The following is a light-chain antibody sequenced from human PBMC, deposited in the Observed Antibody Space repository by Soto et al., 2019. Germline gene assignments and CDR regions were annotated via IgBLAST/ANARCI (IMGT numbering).Light chain of an antibody. V-gene: IGLV1-40*01. CDR2: GNI. J-gene: IGLJ1*01. Sequence: QSVLTQPPSVSGAPGQRVTISCTGSSSSIGAGFDVHWYQQLPGTAPKLLIYGNINRPSGVPDRFSGSKSGTSASLAITGLQAEDEAEYYCQSYDSNLGGYVFGSGTKSPS. CDR3: QSYDSNLGGYV. CDR1: SSSIGAGFD.